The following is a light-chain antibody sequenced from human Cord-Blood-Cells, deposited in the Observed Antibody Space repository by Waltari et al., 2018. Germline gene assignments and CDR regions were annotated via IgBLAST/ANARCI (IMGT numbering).Light chain of an antibody. CDR2: DVS. V-gene: IGLV2-11*01. J-gene: IGLJ1*01. CDR1: SSDVGGYNY. Sequence: QSALTQPRSVSGSPGQSVTISCTGTSSDVGGYNYVSWYQQHPGKAPKPSIYDVSKRPSGFPDRFSGSXSXXTXSLTISGLQAEDEADYYCCSYAGSYTFVFGTGTKVTVL. CDR3: CSYAGSYTFV.